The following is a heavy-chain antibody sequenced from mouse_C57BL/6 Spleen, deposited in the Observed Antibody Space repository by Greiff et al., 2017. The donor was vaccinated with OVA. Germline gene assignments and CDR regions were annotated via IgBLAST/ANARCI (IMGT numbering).Heavy chain of an antibody. D-gene: IGHD1-1*01. CDR1: GYTFTSYW. CDR3: APLITTVVEYFDY. V-gene: IGHV1-50*01. Sequence: QVQLQQPGAELVKPGASVKLSCKASGYTFTSYWMQWVKQRPGQGLEWIGEIDPSDSYTNYNQKFKGKATLTVDTSSSTAYMQLSSLTSEDSAVYYCAPLITTVVEYFDYWGQGTTLTVSS. CDR2: IDPSDSYT. J-gene: IGHJ2*01.